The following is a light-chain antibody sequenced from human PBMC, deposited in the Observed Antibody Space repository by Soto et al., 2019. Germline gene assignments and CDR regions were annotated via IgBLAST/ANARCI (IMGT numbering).Light chain of an antibody. J-gene: IGKJ2*01. CDR2: GAS. V-gene: IGKV3-15*01. Sequence: EIVMTQSPATLSVSPGERATLSCRASQSVSSNLAWYQQKPGQPPRLLIYGASTRASGIPARFSGSGSGTEFTLPISSLQSEDFAVYYCQQYNNRPYIFGQGTILEIK. CDR3: QQYNNRPYI. CDR1: QSVSSN.